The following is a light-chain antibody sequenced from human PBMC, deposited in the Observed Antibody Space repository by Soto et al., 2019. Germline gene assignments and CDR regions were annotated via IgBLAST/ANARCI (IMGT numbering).Light chain of an antibody. CDR2: AAS. CDR1: QGISKN. Sequence: DIQMTQSPSSLSASVGYRVTITCRASQGISKNLALYQQKPGKVPKLLIYAASTLQSGVPSRFSGSGSGTYFTLTISSLQPEDVASYYCQKYDNAPYTFGQGTKLEIK. V-gene: IGKV1-27*01. CDR3: QKYDNAPYT. J-gene: IGKJ2*01.